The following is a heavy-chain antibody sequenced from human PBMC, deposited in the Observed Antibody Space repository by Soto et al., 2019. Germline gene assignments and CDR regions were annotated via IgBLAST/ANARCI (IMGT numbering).Heavy chain of an antibody. J-gene: IGHJ6*02. CDR2: IAYDGINK. D-gene: IGHD3-3*01. CDR3: ARDQRDSWSGHYDYYGMDV. Sequence: QVQLVESGGGVVQPGRSLRLSCAASGFTFNDYVMHWVRQAPGKGLEWMAVIAYDGINKFYADSVRGRFTISRDNSKNTLYLQMNSLRADDTAVYYCARDQRDSWSGHYDYYGMDVWGQGTTVTVSS. CDR1: GFTFNDYV. V-gene: IGHV3-30-3*01.